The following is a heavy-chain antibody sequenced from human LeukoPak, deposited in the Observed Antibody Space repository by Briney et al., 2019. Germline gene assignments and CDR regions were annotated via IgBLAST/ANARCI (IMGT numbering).Heavy chain of an antibody. J-gene: IGHJ6*03. D-gene: IGHD4-17*01. CDR1: GFTFSSYE. CDR3: AKELTYGDYYYYYMDV. Sequence: GGSLRLSCAASGFTFSSYEMNWVRQAPGKGLEWVSYISSSGSTIYYADSVKGRFTISRDNSKNTLYLQMNSLRAEDTAVYYCAKELTYGDYYYYYMDVWGKGTTVTISS. V-gene: IGHV3-48*03. CDR2: ISSSGSTI.